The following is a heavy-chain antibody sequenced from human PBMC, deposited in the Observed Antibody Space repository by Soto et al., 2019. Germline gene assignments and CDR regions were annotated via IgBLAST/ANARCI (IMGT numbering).Heavy chain of an antibody. CDR2: IYYSGST. CDR3: ASVSLGVVISY. V-gene: IGHV4-39*01. D-gene: IGHD3-3*01. J-gene: IGHJ4*02. Sequence: QLQLQESGPGLVKPSETLSLTCTVSGGSISSSSYYWGWIRQPPGKGLEWIGSIYYSGSTYYNPSLKSRVTISVDTSKNQSSLKLSSVTAADTAVYYCASVSLGVVISYWGQGTLVTVSS. CDR1: GGSISSSSYY.